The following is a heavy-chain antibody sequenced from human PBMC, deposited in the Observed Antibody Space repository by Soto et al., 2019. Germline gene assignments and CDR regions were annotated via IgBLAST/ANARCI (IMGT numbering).Heavy chain of an antibody. CDR2: IYYSGST. V-gene: IGHV4-59*01. D-gene: IGHD4-17*01. J-gene: IGHJ6*02. Sequence: SETLSLTCTVSGGSISSYYWSWSRQPPGKGLEWIGYIYYSGSTNYNPSLKSRVTISVDTSKNQFSLKLSSVTAADTAVYYCARDNLLDRGYGDYRYYGMDVWGQGTTVTSP. CDR1: GGSISSYY. CDR3: ARDNLLDRGYGDYRYYGMDV.